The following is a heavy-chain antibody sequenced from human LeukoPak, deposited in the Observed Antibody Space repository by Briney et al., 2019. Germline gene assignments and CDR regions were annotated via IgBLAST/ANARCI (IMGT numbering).Heavy chain of an antibody. CDR1: GFTFSSYA. CDR3: AKDADLYSYGSYFDY. CDR2: VSGSGGTT. J-gene: IGHJ4*02. V-gene: IGHV3-23*01. D-gene: IGHD5-18*01. Sequence: GGSLRLSCAASGFTFSSYAMSWVRQAPGKGLEWVSGVSGSGGTTYYADSVKGRFTVSRDNSKNTLYLQMNSLRAEDTAVYYCAKDADLYSYGSYFDYWGQGTLVTVSS.